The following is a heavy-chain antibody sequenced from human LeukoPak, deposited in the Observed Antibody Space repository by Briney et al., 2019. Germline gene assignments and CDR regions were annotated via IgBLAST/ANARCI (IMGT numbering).Heavy chain of an antibody. Sequence: SETLSLTCPVSGDSISSYYWSWIRQPPGKGLEWIGYIYYSGSTNYNPSLKSRVTISVDTSKNQFSLKLSSVTAADTAVYYCATQYCSSTSCSYRFDPWGQGTMVTVSS. D-gene: IGHD2-2*01. CDR1: GDSISSYY. CDR2: IYYSGST. V-gene: IGHV4-59*01. CDR3: ATQYCSSTSCSYRFDP. J-gene: IGHJ5*02.